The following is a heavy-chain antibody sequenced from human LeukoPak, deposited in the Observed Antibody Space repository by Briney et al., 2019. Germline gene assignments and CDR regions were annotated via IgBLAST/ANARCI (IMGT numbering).Heavy chain of an antibody. CDR1: GYTFTGYY. D-gene: IGHD2-2*01. J-gene: IGHJ3*02. CDR2: TNPNSGGT. CDR3: ARVYCSSTSCYFGAFDI. Sequence: ASVKVSCKASGYTFTGYYMHWVRQAPGQGLEWMGRTNPNSGGTNYAQKFQGRVTMTRDTSISTAYMELSRLRSDDTAVYYCARVYCSSTSCYFGAFDIWGQGTMVTVSS. V-gene: IGHV1-2*06.